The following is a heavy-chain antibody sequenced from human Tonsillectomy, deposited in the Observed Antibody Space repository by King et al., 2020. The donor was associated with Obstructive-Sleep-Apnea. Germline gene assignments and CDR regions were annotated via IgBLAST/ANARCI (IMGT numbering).Heavy chain of an antibody. CDR3: ARTGWGSYTSACFDY. D-gene: IGHD6-19*01. Sequence: VQLVESGGGVVQPGRSLRLSCAASGFPFSTYTMHWVRQAPGKGLEGVAVISYDGSNKYYPDSVKGRFTISRDNSKSTLYLQTNSLRADDRAVYYCARTGWGSYTSACFDYWGQGTLVTVSS. V-gene: IGHV3-30-3*01. CDR1: GFPFSTYT. J-gene: IGHJ4*02. CDR2: ISYDGSNK.